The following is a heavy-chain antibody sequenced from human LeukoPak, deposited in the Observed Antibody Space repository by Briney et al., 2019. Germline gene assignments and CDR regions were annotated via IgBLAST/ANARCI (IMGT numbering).Heavy chain of an antibody. CDR2: INSDGSST. V-gene: IGHV3-74*01. J-gene: IGHJ3*02. Sequence: SGGSLRLSCAASGFTFSSYWMHWVRQAPGKGLVWVSRINSDGSSTSYADSVKGRFTISRDNAKNTLYLQMNSLRAEDTAVYYCASITMVRGVIITLMTDAFDIWGQGTMVTVSS. CDR1: GFTFSSYW. D-gene: IGHD3-10*01. CDR3: ASITMVRGVIITLMTDAFDI.